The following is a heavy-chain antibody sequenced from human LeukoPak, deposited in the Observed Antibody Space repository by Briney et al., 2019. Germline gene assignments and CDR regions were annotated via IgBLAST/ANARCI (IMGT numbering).Heavy chain of an antibody. Sequence: SETLSLTCTVSGGSISSGSYYWSWIRQPAGKGLEWIGRIYTSGSTNYNPSLKSRVTISVDTSKNQFSLKLSSVTAADTAVYYCARQWYYYDSSGYYFSPIDYWGQGTLVTVSS. CDR1: GGSISSGSYY. V-gene: IGHV4-61*02. D-gene: IGHD3-22*01. CDR3: ARQWYYYDSSGYYFSPIDY. J-gene: IGHJ4*02. CDR2: IYTSGST.